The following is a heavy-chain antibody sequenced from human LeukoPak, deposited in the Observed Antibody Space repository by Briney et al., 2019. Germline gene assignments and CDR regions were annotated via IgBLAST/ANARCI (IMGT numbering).Heavy chain of an antibody. CDR1: GYTFTSYY. J-gene: IGHJ5*02. Sequence: ASVKVSCKASGYTFTSYYMHWVRQAPGQGLEWMGIINPSGGSTSYAQKFQGRVTMTRDTSTSTVYMELSSLRSEDTAVYYCARGPGVVVVAATRSDWFDPWGQGTLVTVSS. CDR2: INPSGGST. D-gene: IGHD2-15*01. CDR3: ARGPGVVVVAATRSDWFDP. V-gene: IGHV1-46*01.